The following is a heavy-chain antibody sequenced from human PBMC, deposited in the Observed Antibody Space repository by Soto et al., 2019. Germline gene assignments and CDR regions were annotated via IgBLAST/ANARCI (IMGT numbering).Heavy chain of an antibody. CDR1: GFTFSSYW. Sequence: GGSLRLSCAASGFTFSSYWMSWVRQAPGKGLEWVANIKQDGSEKYYVDSVKGRCTISRDNAKNSLYLQMNSLRDEDRAVYYCAGAHRQYGYQPLFKHWGQGTLVTVCS. CDR3: AGAHRQYGYQPLFKH. D-gene: IGHD5-18*01. CDR2: IKQDGSEK. J-gene: IGHJ1*01. V-gene: IGHV3-7*01.